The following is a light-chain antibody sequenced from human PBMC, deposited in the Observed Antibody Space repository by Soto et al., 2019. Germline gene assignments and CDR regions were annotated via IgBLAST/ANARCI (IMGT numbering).Light chain of an antibody. CDR2: GAS. Sequence: EIVMTQSPATLSVSPGERATLSCRASQSVSSNLAWYQQKPGQAPRLLIYGASTRATGIPARFSGSGSGTEFTLPISSLQSEDFAVYYCQQYNNLPRTFGQGTKVEIK. V-gene: IGKV3-15*01. J-gene: IGKJ1*01. CDR1: QSVSSN. CDR3: QQYNNLPRT.